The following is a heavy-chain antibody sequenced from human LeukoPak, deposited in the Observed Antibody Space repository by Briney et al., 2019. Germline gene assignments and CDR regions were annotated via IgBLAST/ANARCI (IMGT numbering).Heavy chain of an antibody. CDR2: INPNSGGT. CDR3: ARTTCYYDSSSLDAFDI. D-gene: IGHD3-22*01. J-gene: IGHJ3*02. CDR1: GYTFTGDY. V-gene: IGHV1-2*02. Sequence: EASVKVSCKASGYTFTGDYMHCVRPAPGPGLEWVGWINPNSGGTNYAQKLQGRVTMTRDKSISTAYLQWSSLKASDTAMYYCARTTCYYDSSSLDAFDIWGQGTMVTVSS.